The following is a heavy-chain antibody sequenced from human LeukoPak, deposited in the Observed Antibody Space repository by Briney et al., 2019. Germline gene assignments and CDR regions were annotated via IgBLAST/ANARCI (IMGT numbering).Heavy chain of an antibody. CDR3: ASGAQSDY. V-gene: IGHV3-64*04. CDR2: IRSDGGST. CDR1: GFTFSGYE. D-gene: IGHD1-26*01. J-gene: IGHJ4*02. Sequence: GGSLRLSCSASGFTFSGYEMHWVRQAPGKGLEYVSAIRSDGGSTYYADSVKGRFTISRDNAKKSLYLQINSLRTEDTAVYYCASGAQSDYWGQGTLVTVSS.